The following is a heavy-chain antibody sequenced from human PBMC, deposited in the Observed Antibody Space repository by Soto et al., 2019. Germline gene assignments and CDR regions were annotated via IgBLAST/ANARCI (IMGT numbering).Heavy chain of an antibody. J-gene: IGHJ4*02. CDR3: ARDSLWFGELLSYFDY. CDR1: GFTFSSYG. D-gene: IGHD3-10*01. CDR2: IWYDGSNK. Sequence: GGSLRLSCAASGFTFSSYGMHWVRQAPGKGLEWVAVIWYDGSNKYYADSVKGRFTISRDNSKNTLYLQMNSLRAEDTAVYYCARDSLWFGELLSYFDYWGQGTLVTVSS. V-gene: IGHV3-33*01.